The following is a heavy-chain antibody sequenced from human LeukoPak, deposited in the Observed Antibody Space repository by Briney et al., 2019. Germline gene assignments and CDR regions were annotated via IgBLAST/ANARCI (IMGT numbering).Heavy chain of an antibody. Sequence: PGGSLRLSCAASGFTFNSYNMNWVRRTPGKGLEWVSSITTSSSYMFYADSVRGRFTISRDNAENSLYLQMNSLRDEDTAVYYCARDPYSGGYGAYYYYYMDVWGKGTTVTVSS. D-gene: IGHD6-19*01. V-gene: IGHV3-21*01. CDR3: ARDPYSGGYGAYYYYYMDV. CDR2: ITTSSSYM. CDR1: GFTFNSYN. J-gene: IGHJ6*03.